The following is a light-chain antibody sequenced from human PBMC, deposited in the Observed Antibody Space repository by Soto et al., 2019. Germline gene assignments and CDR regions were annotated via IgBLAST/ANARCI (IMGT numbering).Light chain of an antibody. CDR3: TSFTSTSTYVV. Sequence: VLTQPASVSGSPGQAITISCTGTSSVIGGYNHVSWYQQRPGKAPKLIISAVSNRPSGVSNRFSGSKSGNTASLTISGLHAEDEADYYCTSFTSTSTYVVFGGGTKVTVL. CDR1: SSVIGGYNH. CDR2: AVS. J-gene: IGLJ3*02. V-gene: IGLV2-14*01.